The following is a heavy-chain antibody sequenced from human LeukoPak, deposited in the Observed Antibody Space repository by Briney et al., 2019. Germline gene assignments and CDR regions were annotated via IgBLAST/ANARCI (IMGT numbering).Heavy chain of an antibody. V-gene: IGHV3-13*01. J-gene: IGHJ4*02. D-gene: IGHD3-22*01. Sequence: PGGSLRLSCAASGFTFTNHDMHWVRQATGKGLEWVSAIGTAGRTYYADSVRGRFIISRENAKNSFYLQLNSLRVGDTAVYYCAKDSYYDSSGYYYGPSSFFDYWGQGTLVTVSS. CDR3: AKDSYYDSSGYYYGPSSFFDY. CDR1: GFTFTNHD. CDR2: IGTAGRT.